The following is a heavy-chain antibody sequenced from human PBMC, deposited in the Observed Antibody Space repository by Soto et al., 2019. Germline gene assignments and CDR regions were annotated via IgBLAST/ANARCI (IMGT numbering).Heavy chain of an antibody. CDR1: GFSLSTSGMC. CDR2: IDWDDDK. D-gene: IGHD2-2*01. Sequence: SGPTLVNPTQTLTLTCTFSGFSLSTSGMCVSWIRQPPGKALEWLALIDWDDDKYYSTSLKTRLTISKDTSKNQVVLTMTNMDPVDTATYYCARILGYCSSTSCFYSSGMDIWGQGTTVTXSS. CDR3: ARILGYCSSTSCFYSSGMDI. V-gene: IGHV2-70*01. J-gene: IGHJ6*02.